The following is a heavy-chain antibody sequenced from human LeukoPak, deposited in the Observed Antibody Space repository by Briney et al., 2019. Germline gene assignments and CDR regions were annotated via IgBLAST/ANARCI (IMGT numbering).Heavy chain of an antibody. J-gene: IGHJ3*02. CDR2: IYTSGST. D-gene: IGHD1-26*01. CDR3: ARTISGTYYSSAFNI. CDR1: GGSISSANYY. Sequence: PSQTLSLTCTVSGGSISSANYYWSWIRQPAGKGLEWIGRIYTSGSTNYNPSLKSRVTISVDTSKNQFSLKLSSVTAADTAVYYCARTISGTYYSSAFNIWGQGTMVTVSS. V-gene: IGHV4-61*02.